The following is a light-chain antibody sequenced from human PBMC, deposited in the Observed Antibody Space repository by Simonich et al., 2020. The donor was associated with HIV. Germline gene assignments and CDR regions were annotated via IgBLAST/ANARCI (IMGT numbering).Light chain of an antibody. Sequence: EIVLTQSPGTLSLSPGEGANLSCRASQSVSGNYIAGYRQNHGQPPRLLIYGASSRATGFPDRFIGSGSGTDFHLTIISLQAEDVAVYYCQEYYSTLGTFGPGTKVDIK. CDR3: QEYYSTLGT. CDR2: GAS. J-gene: IGKJ3*01. V-gene: IGKV3-20*01. CDR1: QSVSGNY.